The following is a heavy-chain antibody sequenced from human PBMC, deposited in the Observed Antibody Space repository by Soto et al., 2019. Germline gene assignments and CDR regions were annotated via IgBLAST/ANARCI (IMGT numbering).Heavy chain of an antibody. CDR3: ARSRANYYDSRGYYYSTFDY. CDR1: GGTFSSYA. Sequence: SVKVSCKTSGGTFSSYAISWVRQAPGQGLEWMGGIIPMFGTANYAQKFQGRVTITADGSTSTAYMELSSLRSEDTAVYYCARSRANYYDSRGYYYSTFDYWGQGTLVTAPQ. J-gene: IGHJ4*02. D-gene: IGHD3-22*01. V-gene: IGHV1-69*13. CDR2: IIPMFGTA.